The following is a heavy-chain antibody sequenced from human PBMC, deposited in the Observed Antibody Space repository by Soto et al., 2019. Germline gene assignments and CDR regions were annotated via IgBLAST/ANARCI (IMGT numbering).Heavy chain of an antibody. CDR3: ARGYYDSNGQSNTFDI. CDR1: GASISSSY. J-gene: IGHJ3*02. D-gene: IGHD3-22*01. Sequence: TSETLSLTCTVSGASISSSYWSWIRQSPGKGLEWIGYVYYSGSTNYNPSLKSRVTMLVDTSKNQFSLKLRSVTAADTAVYYCARGYYDSNGQSNTFDIWGQGTMVTVSS. V-gene: IGHV4-59*01. CDR2: VYYSGST.